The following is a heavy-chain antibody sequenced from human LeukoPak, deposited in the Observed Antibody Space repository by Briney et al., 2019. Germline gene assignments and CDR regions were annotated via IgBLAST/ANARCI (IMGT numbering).Heavy chain of an antibody. CDR2: INHSGST. D-gene: IGHD4-17*01. J-gene: IGHJ5*02. CDR1: GGSFSGYY. Sequence: SETLSLTCAVYGGSFSGYYWSWIRQPAGKGLKWIGEINHSGSTNYNPSLKSRVTISVDTSKNQFSQKLSSVTAADTAVYYCAKVRPRYGDRGNWFDPWGQGTLVTVSS. V-gene: IGHV4-34*01. CDR3: AKVRPRYGDRGNWFDP.